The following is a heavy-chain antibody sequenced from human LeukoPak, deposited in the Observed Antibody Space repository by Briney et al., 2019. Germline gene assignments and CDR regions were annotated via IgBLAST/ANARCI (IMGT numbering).Heavy chain of an antibody. J-gene: IGHJ5*02. CDR1: GFTVSSNY. CDR2: IYSGGST. CDR3: ARGAGGYRFDP. Sequence: GGSLRLSCAASGFTVSSNYMSWVRQAPGKGLEWVSVIYSGGSTYYADSVKGRFTISRDNAKNTLYLQMNSLRAEDTAVYYCARGAGGYRFDPWGQGTLVTVSS. D-gene: IGHD1-1*01. V-gene: IGHV3-53*01.